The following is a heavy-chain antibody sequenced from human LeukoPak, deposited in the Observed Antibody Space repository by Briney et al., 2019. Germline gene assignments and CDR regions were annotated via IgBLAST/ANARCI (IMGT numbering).Heavy chain of an antibody. CDR2: INHSGST. CDR1: GGSFSGYY. J-gene: IGHJ4*02. CDR3: ARGMDDSSGYYHFAY. V-gene: IGHV4-34*01. Sequence: SETLSLTCAVYGGSFSGYYWSWIRQPPGKGLEWIGEINHSGSTNYNPSLKSRVTISVDTSKDQFSLKLSSVTAADTAVYYCARGMDDSSGYYHFAYWGQGTLVTVSS. D-gene: IGHD3-22*01.